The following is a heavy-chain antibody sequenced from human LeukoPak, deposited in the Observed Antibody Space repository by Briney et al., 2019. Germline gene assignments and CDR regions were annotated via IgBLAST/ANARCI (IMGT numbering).Heavy chain of an antibody. CDR3: ARVRWLNAYYHYYYMDV. CDR1: GGSIKSYY. CDR2: IYDSGST. V-gene: IGHV4-59*01. D-gene: IGHD3-22*01. Sequence: SETLSLTCTVSGGSIKSYYWSWIRQPPGKGLEWIGYIYDSGSTNYNPSLKSRVTTSLDAAKDQFSLRLSSVTAADTALYYCARVRWLNAYYHYYYMDVWGKGTTVTVSS. J-gene: IGHJ6*03.